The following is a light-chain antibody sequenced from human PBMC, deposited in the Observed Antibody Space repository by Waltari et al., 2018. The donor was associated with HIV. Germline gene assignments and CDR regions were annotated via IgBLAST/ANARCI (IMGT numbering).Light chain of an antibody. CDR2: DNN. J-gene: IGLJ1*01. Sequence: SVLTQPPSVSAAPGQKVTISCSGSSSNIGNNYVSWYQQLPGTAPKLLIFDNNKRPSEIPDRFSGSKSGTSATLGISGLQTGDEADYYCGTWDNSLSAYVFATGTKVTVL. CDR3: GTWDNSLSAYV. V-gene: IGLV1-51*01. CDR1: SSNIGNNY.